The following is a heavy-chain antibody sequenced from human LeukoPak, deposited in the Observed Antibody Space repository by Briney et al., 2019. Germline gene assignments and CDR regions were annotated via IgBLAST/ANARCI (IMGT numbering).Heavy chain of an antibody. D-gene: IGHD1-14*01. V-gene: IGHV1-2*02. CDR1: GYTFTGYY. Sequence: ASVKVSCKASGYTFTGYYMHWVRQAPGQGLEWMGWINPNSGGTNYAQKFQGKVTMTRDTSISTAYMELSRLRSDDTAVYYCARTAAVPAQRRYYYYGMDVWGQGTTVTVSS. CDR2: INPNSGGT. J-gene: IGHJ6*02. CDR3: ARTAAVPAQRRYYYYGMDV.